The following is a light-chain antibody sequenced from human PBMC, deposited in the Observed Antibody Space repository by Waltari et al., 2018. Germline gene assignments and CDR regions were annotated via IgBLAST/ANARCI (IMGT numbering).Light chain of an antibody. CDR1: QSVSWW. J-gene: IGKJ1*01. Sequence: EIVLTQSPGTLSLSPGERATLSCRASQSVSWWLAWYQQKPGQAPRLLIYDASSRATGIPDRFSGSGSGTDFSLTISRLEPEDFAVYYCQKYGTLPATFGQGTKVEIK. V-gene: IGKV3-20*01. CDR2: DAS. CDR3: QKYGTLPAT.